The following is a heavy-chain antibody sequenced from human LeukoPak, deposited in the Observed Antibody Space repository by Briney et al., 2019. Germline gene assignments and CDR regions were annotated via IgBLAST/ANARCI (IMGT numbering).Heavy chain of an antibody. D-gene: IGHD3-9*01. CDR2: ISSSSSYI. Sequence: GGSLRLSCAASGFTFSSYSMNWVRQAPGKGLEWVSSISSSSSYIYYADSVKGRFAISRDNAKNSLYLQMNSLRAEDTAVYYCARDGYDILTGYYIGYWGQGTLVTVSS. J-gene: IGHJ4*02. V-gene: IGHV3-21*01. CDR3: ARDGYDILTGYYIGY. CDR1: GFTFSSYS.